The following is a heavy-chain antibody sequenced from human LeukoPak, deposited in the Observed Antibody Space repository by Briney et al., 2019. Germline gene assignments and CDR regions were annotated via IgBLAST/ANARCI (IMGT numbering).Heavy chain of an antibody. Sequence: GGSLRLSCAASGFTFSRYEMNWVRQAPGKGLEWVSYISSSGSTIYYADSVKGRFTISRDNSKNTLYLQMNSLRAEDTAVYYCAKVPGTSWYYYYYMDVWGKGTTVTVSS. CDR2: ISSSGSTI. V-gene: IGHV3-48*03. CDR1: GFTFSRYE. CDR3: AKVPGTSWYYYYYMDV. D-gene: IGHD1-1*01. J-gene: IGHJ6*03.